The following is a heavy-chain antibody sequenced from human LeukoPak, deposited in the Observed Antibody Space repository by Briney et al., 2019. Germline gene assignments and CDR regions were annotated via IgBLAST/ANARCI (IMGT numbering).Heavy chain of an antibody. V-gene: IGHV4-38-2*02. J-gene: IGHJ4*02. CDR3: ARFRVGD. CDR2: NYHSGST. D-gene: IGHD1-26*01. Sequence: SETLSLTCTVSGYSISSGYYWGWIRQPPGKGLEWIGSNYHSGSTYYNPSLKSRVTISVDTSKNQFSLKLSSVTAADTAVYYCARFRVGDWGQGTLVTVSS. CDR1: GYSISSGYY.